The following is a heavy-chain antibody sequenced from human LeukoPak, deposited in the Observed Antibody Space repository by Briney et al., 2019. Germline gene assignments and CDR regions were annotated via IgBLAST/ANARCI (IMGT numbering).Heavy chain of an antibody. J-gene: IGHJ6*02. Sequence: SETLSLTCTVSGGSISSGDYYWSWIRQPPVKGLEWIGYIYYSGSTYYNPSLKSRVTISVDTSKNQFSLKLSSVTAADTAVYYCARFYGGKPDEPGDHYGMDVWGQGTTVTVSS. CDR1: GGSISSGDYY. D-gene: IGHD4-23*01. V-gene: IGHV4-30-4*01. CDR2: IYYSGST. CDR3: ARFYGGKPDEPGDHYGMDV.